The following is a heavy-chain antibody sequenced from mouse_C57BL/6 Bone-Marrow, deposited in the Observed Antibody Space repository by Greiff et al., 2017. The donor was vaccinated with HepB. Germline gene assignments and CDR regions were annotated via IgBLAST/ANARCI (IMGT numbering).Heavy chain of an antibody. V-gene: IGHV5-16*01. CDR2: INYDGSST. CDR3: AREEKEGYWYFDV. Sequence: EVNVVESEGGLVQPGSSMKLSCTASGFTFSDYYMAWVRQVPEKGLEWVANINYDGSSTYYLDSLKSRFIISRDNAKNILYLQMSSLKSEDTATYYCAREEKEGYWYFDVWGTGTTVTVSS. CDR1: GFTFSDYY. J-gene: IGHJ1*03.